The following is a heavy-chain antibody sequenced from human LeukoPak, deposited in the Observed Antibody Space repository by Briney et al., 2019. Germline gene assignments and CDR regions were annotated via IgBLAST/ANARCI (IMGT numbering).Heavy chain of an antibody. CDR2: FYHSGST. D-gene: IGHD1-26*01. Sequence: SETLSLTCTVSGFFSTAYYWGWIRQPPGKGLEWIGSFYHSGSTYYNPFLESRVTISLDTSKNQLSLKLTSVTAADTAAYYCARGVGPTTAQSTFDYWGQGALVTVSS. J-gene: IGHJ4*02. CDR1: GFFSTAYY. CDR3: ARGVGPTTAQSTFDY. V-gene: IGHV4-38-2*02.